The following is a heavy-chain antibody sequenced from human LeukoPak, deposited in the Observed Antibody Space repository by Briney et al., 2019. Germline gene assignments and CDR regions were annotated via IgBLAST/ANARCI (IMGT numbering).Heavy chain of an antibody. CDR3: ARDRRYGSGSYGAFDI. J-gene: IGHJ3*02. V-gene: IGHV4-4*07. CDR2: IYTSGST. D-gene: IGHD3-10*01. Sequence: PSETLSLTCTVSGGSISSYYWSWIRQPAGKGLEWIGRIYTSGSTNYNPSLKSRVTMSVDTSKHQFSLKLSSVTAADTAVYYCARDRRYGSGSYGAFDIWGQGTMVTVSS. CDR1: GGSISSYY.